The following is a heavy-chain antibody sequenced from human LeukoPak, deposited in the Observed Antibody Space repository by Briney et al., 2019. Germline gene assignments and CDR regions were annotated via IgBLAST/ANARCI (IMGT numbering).Heavy chain of an antibody. CDR1: GITFRSYG. J-gene: IGHJ4*02. D-gene: IGHD3-10*01. CDR2: ISYDGSHK. V-gene: IGHV3-30*03. Sequence: GGSLRLSCAASGITFRSYGMHWVRQAPGKGLEWVAVISYDGSHKYYADSVKGRFSISRDNAKNSLYLQMNSLRAEDTAVYYCARVVNYYGSGSYGYWGQGTLVTVSS. CDR3: ARVVNYYGSGSYGY.